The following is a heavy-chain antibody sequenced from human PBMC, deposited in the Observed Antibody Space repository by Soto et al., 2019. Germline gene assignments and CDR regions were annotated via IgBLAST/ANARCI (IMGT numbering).Heavy chain of an antibody. CDR3: AAVGAKAARDWYFDL. CDR1: GYTLTELS. CDR2: FDPEDGET. Sequence: ASVKLSCKVSGYTLTELSMHCVRQAPGKGLEWMGGFDPEDGETIYAQKFQGRVTMTEDTSTDTAYMELSSLRSEDTAVYYCAAVGAKAARDWYFDLWGRGTLVTVSS. V-gene: IGHV1-24*01. J-gene: IGHJ2*01. D-gene: IGHD1-26*01.